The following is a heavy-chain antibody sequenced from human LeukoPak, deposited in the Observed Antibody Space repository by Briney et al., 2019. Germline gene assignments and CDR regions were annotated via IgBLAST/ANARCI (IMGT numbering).Heavy chain of an antibody. J-gene: IGHJ6*03. CDR1: GGSISGYY. D-gene: IGHD2-2*01. CDR2: IYYSGST. Sequence: SETLSLTCTVSGGSISGYYWNWIRQPPGKELEWIGYIYYSGSTTYNPSLKSRVTMSVDTAKNQFSLKLRSVTAADTAVYYCAMGDFCSSSNCYLRPMDVWGKGTTVTVSS. CDR3: AMGDFCSSSNCYLRPMDV. V-gene: IGHV4-59*01.